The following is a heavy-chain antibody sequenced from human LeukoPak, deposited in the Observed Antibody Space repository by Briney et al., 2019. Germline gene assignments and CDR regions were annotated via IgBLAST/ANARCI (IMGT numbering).Heavy chain of an antibody. Sequence: PSETLSLTCAVYGGSFSGYYWSWIRQPPGKGREWIGEINHSGSTNYNPSLKSRVTISVDTSKNQFSLKLSSVTAADTAVYYCARGRRGYIFAYWGQGTLVTVSS. V-gene: IGHV4-34*01. D-gene: IGHD5-18*01. CDR3: ARGRRGYIFAY. J-gene: IGHJ4*02. CDR2: INHSGST. CDR1: GGSFSGYY.